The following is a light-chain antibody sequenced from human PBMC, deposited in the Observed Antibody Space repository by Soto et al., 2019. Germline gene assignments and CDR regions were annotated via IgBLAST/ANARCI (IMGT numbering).Light chain of an antibody. J-gene: IGKJ1*01. CDR3: EEYNNWPRT. V-gene: IGKV3-15*01. CDR1: QSVRSN. Sequence: IVMSKSPATVSVQPGERATLSCRASQSVRSNLAWYQQKPGQAPRLLIYGPSTRATGLPARFSGSGSGTELPITISRLQSEDFAVYWCEEYNNWPRTFGQGTKV. CDR2: GPS.